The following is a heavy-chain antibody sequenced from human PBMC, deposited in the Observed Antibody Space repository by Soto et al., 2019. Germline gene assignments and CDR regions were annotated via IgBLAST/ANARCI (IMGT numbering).Heavy chain of an antibody. D-gene: IGHD2-2*01. CDR3: AKDNKGYCSSTSCYRSTWYYMDV. J-gene: IGHJ6*03. Sequence: TFSSYAMSWVRQAPGKGLEWVSAISGSGGSTYYADSVKGRFTISRDNSKNTLYLQMNSLRAEDTAVYYCAKDNKGYCSSTSCYRSTWYYMDVWGKGTTVTVSS. CDR2: ISGSGGST. CDR1: TFSSYA. V-gene: IGHV3-23*01.